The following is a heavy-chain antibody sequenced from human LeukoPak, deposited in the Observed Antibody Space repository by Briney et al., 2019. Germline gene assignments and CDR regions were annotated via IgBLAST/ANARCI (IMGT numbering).Heavy chain of an antibody. J-gene: IGHJ5*02. Sequence: ASVKVSCKASGCSFTNYGVNWVRQAPGQGLEWMGWINTNTGNPTYAQGFTGRFVFSLDTSVTAAYLQISSLKAEDTATYYCARDASIIIRGRDWFDPWGQGTLVTVSS. CDR1: GCSFTNYG. CDR3: ARDASIIIRGRDWFDP. D-gene: IGHD3-16*01. V-gene: IGHV7-4-1*02. CDR2: INTNTGNP.